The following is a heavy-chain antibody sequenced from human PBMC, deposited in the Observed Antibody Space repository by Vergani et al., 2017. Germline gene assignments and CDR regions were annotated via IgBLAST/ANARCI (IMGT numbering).Heavy chain of an antibody. CDR3: ARHFGSGNYYQLFDS. J-gene: IGHJ5*01. Sequence: QVQLQESGPGLVKPSQTLSLTCTVSNYSIGRDYFWGWIRRSPGKGLEYIASIYHGGMTYYNPSLKSRATISIDPSENVISLRLTSVTAADTALYHCARHFGSGNYYQLFDSWGQGTLVIVSS. CDR2: IYHGGMT. D-gene: IGHD3-10*01. CDR1: NYSIGRDYF. V-gene: IGHV4-38-2*02.